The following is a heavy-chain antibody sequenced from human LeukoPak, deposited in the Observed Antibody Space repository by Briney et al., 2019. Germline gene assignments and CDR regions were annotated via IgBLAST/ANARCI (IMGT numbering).Heavy chain of an antibody. CDR1: GGSISSYY. V-gene: IGHV4-59*01. D-gene: IGHD2-15*01. CDR3: ARGSGDCSGGSCYSYYYYYMDV. J-gene: IGHJ6*03. Sequence: PSETLSLTCTVSGGSISSYYWSWIRQPPGKGLEWIGYIYYSGSTNYNPSLKSRVTISVDTSKNQFSLKLSSVTAADTAVYYCARGSGDCSGGSCYSYYYYYMDVWGKGTTVTISS. CDR2: IYYSGST.